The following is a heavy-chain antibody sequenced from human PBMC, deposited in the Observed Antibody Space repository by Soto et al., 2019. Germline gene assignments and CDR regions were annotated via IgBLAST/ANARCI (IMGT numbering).Heavy chain of an antibody. CDR1: GGSGSFSGYL. V-gene: IGHV4-34*01. CDR3: ARGREAYSSSWYVD. Sequence: QVQLQQWGAGLLKPSETLSLPCAVYGGSGSFSGYLWSWIRQPPGNGLRWIGEINHIGGTNYNPSLKSLVTISVDTSKHQFSLELSSVTAADTAVYYCARGREAYSSSWYVDWGQGTLVTVSS. D-gene: IGHD6-13*01. CDR2: INHIGGT. J-gene: IGHJ4*02.